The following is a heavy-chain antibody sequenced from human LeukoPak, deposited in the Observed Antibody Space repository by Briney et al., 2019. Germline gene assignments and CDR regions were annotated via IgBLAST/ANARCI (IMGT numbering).Heavy chain of an antibody. V-gene: IGHV4-4*07. CDR3: ARTSPRAATFDY. D-gene: IGHD2-15*01. J-gene: IGHJ4*02. CDR1: GGSISVHY. Sequence: SETLSLTCTVSGGSISVHYWSWIRQPAGKGLEWIGHISASGSTNYNPSLKSRVTMSVDTSKNQFSLKLTSVTAADTAVYYCARTSPRAATFDYWGQGTLVTVSS. CDR2: ISASGST.